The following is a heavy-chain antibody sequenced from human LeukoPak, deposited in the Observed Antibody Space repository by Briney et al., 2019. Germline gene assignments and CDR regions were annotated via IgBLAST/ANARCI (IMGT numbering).Heavy chain of an antibody. J-gene: IGHJ5*02. D-gene: IGHD6-6*01. V-gene: IGHV1-18*01. CDR3: ARQGWSIAGFNWFDP. CDR2: ISAYNGNT. Sequence: ASVKVSCKASGYTFTSYGISWVRQAPGQGLEWMGWISAYNGNTNYAQRLQGRVTMTTDTSTSTAYMELRSLRSDDTAVYYCARQGWSIAGFNWFDPWGQGTLVTVSS. CDR1: GYTFTSYG.